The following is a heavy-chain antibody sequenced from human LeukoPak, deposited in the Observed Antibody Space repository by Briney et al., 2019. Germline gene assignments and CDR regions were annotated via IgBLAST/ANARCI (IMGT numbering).Heavy chain of an antibody. V-gene: IGHV3-21*01. D-gene: IGHD6-19*01. J-gene: IGHJ4*02. Sequence: PGGSLRLSCAASGFTFSTYSMNWVRQAPGKGLKWVSSISSTSSYIYYADSVKGRFTISRDNAQKSLYLQMNSLRAEDTAVYYCARVGYSSGWYFDYWGQGTLVTVSS. CDR2: ISSTSSYI. CDR1: GFTFSTYS. CDR3: ARVGYSSGWYFDY.